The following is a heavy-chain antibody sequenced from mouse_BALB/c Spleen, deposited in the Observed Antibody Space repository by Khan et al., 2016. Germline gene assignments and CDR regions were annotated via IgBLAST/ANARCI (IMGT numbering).Heavy chain of an antibody. Sequence: VQLKESGGGLVKPGGSLKLSCAASGFAFSSYDMSWVRQTPEKRLEWVAYISSGGGSTYYPDTVKGRFTISRDNAKNTLYLHMSSLKSEDTAMYYCARQRYGNYYYYAMDYWGQGTSVTVSS. D-gene: IGHD2-1*01. CDR2: ISSGGGST. CDR1: GFAFSSYD. J-gene: IGHJ4*01. CDR3: ARQRYGNYYYYAMDY. V-gene: IGHV5-12-1*01.